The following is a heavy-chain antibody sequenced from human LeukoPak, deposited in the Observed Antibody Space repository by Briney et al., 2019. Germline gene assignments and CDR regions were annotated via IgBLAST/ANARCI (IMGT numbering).Heavy chain of an antibody. V-gene: IGHV3-21*01. Sequence: GGSLRLSCAASGFTFSSYSMNWVRQAPGKGLEGVSSISSSSSYIYYADSVKGRFTISRDNAKNSLYLQMNSLSAEDTAVYYCATYTNWVAGDVWGQGTTVSVSS. CDR2: ISSSSSYI. D-gene: IGHD7-27*01. CDR1: GFTFSSYS. CDR3: ATYTNWVAGDV. J-gene: IGHJ6*02.